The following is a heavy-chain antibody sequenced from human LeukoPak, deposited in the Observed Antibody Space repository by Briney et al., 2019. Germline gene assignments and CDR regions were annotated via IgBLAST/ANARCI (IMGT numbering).Heavy chain of an antibody. D-gene: IGHD3-10*01. J-gene: IGHJ6*02. Sequence: PSETLSLTCTVSVGSVISGSYYCSCSLQPGGKGLEWIGRMYTSGSTNYNPSLKSRVTMSVDTSKNQFSLKLSSVTAADTAVYYCARAHGQSYTGMVRGVRHNGMDVWGQGTTVTVSS. CDR2: MYTSGST. CDR3: ARAHGQSYTGMVRGVRHNGMDV. V-gene: IGHV4-61*02. CDR1: VGSVISGSYY.